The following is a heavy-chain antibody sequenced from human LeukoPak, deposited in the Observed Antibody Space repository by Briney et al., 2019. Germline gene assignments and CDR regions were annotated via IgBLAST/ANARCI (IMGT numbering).Heavy chain of an antibody. CDR1: GFTVSSNY. V-gene: IGHV3-53*01. D-gene: IGHD3-22*01. Sequence: GGSLRLSCAASGFTVSSNYMSWVRQAPGKGLEWVSVIYSGGSTYYADSVKGRFTISRDNSKNTLYLQMNSLRAEDTAVYYCARLRPYYYDSSGYYYDYWGQGTLVTVPS. CDR2: IYSGGST. J-gene: IGHJ4*02. CDR3: ARLRPYYYDSSGYYYDY.